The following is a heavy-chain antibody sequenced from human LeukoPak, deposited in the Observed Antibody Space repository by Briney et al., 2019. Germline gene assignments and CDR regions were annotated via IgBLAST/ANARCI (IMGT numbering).Heavy chain of an antibody. CDR2: ITKSGDQT. Sequence: LSGGSLRLSCVPSGITFSNSALSWVRQAPGKGLEWVSTITKSGDQTYYADSVRGLFTISRDNSKSTLYLQMNSLRAEDTAVYHCVKSAGKDGYRDVFDIWGQGTVVTVSS. V-gene: IGHV3-23*01. J-gene: IGHJ3*02. CDR3: VKSAGKDGYRDVFDI. D-gene: IGHD5-24*01. CDR1: GITFSNSA.